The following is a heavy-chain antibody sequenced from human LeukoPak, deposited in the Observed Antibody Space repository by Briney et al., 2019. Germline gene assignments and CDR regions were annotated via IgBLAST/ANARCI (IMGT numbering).Heavy chain of an antibody. CDR2: ISGSGGST. D-gene: IGHD3-16*01. CDR3: ARTPGEVMWVLSFGYYMDV. V-gene: IGHV3-23*01. Sequence: GGSLRLSCAASGFTFSSYGMSWVRQAPGKGLEWVSAISGSGGSTYYADSVKGRFTISRDNSKNTLYLQMNSLRAEDTAVYYCARTPGEVMWVLSFGYYMDVWGKGTTVTVSS. J-gene: IGHJ6*03. CDR1: GFTFSSYG.